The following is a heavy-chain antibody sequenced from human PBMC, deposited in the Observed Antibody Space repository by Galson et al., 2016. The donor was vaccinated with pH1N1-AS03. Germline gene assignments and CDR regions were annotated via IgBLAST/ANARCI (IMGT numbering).Heavy chain of an antibody. Sequence: SVKVSCKASGYTFTTYGIIWMRQAPGQGLEWMGRIIPSLDVPNYAQKFQGRVTITADKSTRTAYMELSSLRSEDTAVYYCARDSTITGTTEDDALDIWGQGTMVIVSS. V-gene: IGHV1-69*04. CDR1: GYTFTTYG. CDR3: ARDSTITGTTEDDALDI. CDR2: IIPSLDVP. D-gene: IGHD1-14*01. J-gene: IGHJ3*02.